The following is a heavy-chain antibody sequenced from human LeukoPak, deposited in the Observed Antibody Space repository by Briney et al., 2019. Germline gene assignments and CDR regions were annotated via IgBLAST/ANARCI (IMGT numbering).Heavy chain of an antibody. V-gene: IGHV3-48*03. CDR2: ISSSGSTI. Sequence: GGSLRLSCAASGFTFSSYEMNWVRQAPGKGLEWVSYISSSGSTIYRADSVKGRFTISRDNARNSLYLQMNSLRAEDTAVYYCARESPGIAAAVDYWGQGTLVTVSS. D-gene: IGHD6-13*01. CDR3: ARESPGIAAAVDY. J-gene: IGHJ4*02. CDR1: GFTFSSYE.